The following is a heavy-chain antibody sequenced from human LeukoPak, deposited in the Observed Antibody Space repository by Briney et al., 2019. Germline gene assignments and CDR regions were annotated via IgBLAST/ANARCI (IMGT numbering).Heavy chain of an antibody. V-gene: IGHV3-30-3*01. CDR3: ARGESYDFWSHALYYYGMDV. D-gene: IGHD3-3*01. CDR1: GFTFSNYY. J-gene: IGHJ6*02. CDR2: ISDDGNRK. Sequence: PGGSLRLSCAASGFTFSNYYMHWGRQAPGKGLEWVAVISDDGNRKYYADSVQGRFTISRDNSKNTLYLQMNCLRAEDTAVYYCARGESYDFWSHALYYYGMDVWGQGTTVTVSS.